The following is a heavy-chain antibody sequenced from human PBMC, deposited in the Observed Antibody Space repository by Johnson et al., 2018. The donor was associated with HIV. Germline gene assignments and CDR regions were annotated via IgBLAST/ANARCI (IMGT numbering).Heavy chain of an antibody. CDR2: ISSGGST. CDR1: GFTFDDYA. Sequence: VQLVESGGGLVQPGRSLILSCAASGFTFDDYAMHWVRQAPGKGLEWVSVISSGGSTWYADSVKGRFTISRDNDKNSLYLHMNSLRAEDTALYYCARDKVWQWLSSRDADAFDIWGQGTMVTVSS. CDR3: ARDKVWQWLSSRDADAFDI. J-gene: IGHJ3*02. V-gene: IGHV3-9*01. D-gene: IGHD6-19*01.